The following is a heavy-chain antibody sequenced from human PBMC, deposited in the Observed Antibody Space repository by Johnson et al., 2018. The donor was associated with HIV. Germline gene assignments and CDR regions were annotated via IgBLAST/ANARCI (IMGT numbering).Heavy chain of an antibody. CDR3: ARPRVAVLPACAFDI. V-gene: IGHV3-30*03. J-gene: IGHJ3*02. CDR2: ISNDGANN. D-gene: IGHD2-15*01. CDR1: RFTFKTYT. Sequence: QVHLVESGGGVVQPGRSLRLSCAASRFTFKTYTMHWVRQVPGKGLEWVALISNDGANNYYADSVKCRFTISRDNSKNVLYLQMKTLRLEDTAIYYCARPRVAVLPACAFDIWGQGTMVTVSS.